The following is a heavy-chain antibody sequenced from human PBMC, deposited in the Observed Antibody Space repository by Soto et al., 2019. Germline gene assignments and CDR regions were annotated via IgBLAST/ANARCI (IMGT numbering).Heavy chain of an antibody. J-gene: IGHJ6*02. V-gene: IGHV2-70*01. Sequence: ESGPAGEPTQTLTLTCTFSGFSLSTSGMCVSWIRQPPGKALEWLALIDWDDDKYYSTSLKTRLTISKDTSKNQVVLTMTNMDPVDTATYYCARFYGDYVGDYYYYGMDVWGQGTTVTVSS. CDR2: IDWDDDK. CDR3: ARFYGDYVGDYYYYGMDV. CDR1: GFSLSTSGMC. D-gene: IGHD4-17*01.